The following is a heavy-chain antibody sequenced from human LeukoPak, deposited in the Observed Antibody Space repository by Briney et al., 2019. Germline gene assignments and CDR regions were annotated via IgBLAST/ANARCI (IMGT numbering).Heavy chain of an antibody. Sequence: PGESLRLSCAASGFTFSIYGMSWVRQAPGKGLEWVSGISVSGDRTYYADSVKGRFTISRDSSKNTLSLQINSLRAEDTAVYYCAKGGMRRNDVGYAFDIWGQGTMVTVSS. CDR2: ISVSGDRT. D-gene: IGHD1-1*01. J-gene: IGHJ3*02. CDR3: AKGGMRRNDVGYAFDI. V-gene: IGHV3-23*01. CDR1: GFTFSIYG.